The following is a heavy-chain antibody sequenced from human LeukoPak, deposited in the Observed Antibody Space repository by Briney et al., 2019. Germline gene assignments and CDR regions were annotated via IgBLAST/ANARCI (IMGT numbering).Heavy chain of an antibody. CDR3: ARVLVDGYLGY. CDR1: GGSISSSSYY. J-gene: IGHJ4*02. Sequence: SETLSLTCTVSGGSISSSSYYWGWIRQPPGKGLEWIGSIYYSGSTYYNPSLKSRVTISVDTSKNQFSLKLSSVTAADTAVYYCARVLVDGYLGYWGQGTLVTVSS. CDR2: IYYSGST. D-gene: IGHD5-24*01. V-gene: IGHV4-39*07.